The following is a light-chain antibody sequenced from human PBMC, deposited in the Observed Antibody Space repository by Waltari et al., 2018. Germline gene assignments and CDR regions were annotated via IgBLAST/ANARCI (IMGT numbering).Light chain of an antibody. J-gene: IGKJ2*01. Sequence: DIQMTQSPSSVSASVGDRVAITCRASQGISSWLAWYQQKPGKAPELLIYTASTVQSGVPSRFSGSGSGTDFTLTISSLQPEDIATYYCQHTNSFPFTFGQGTKLELK. CDR3: QHTNSFPFT. CDR2: TAS. CDR1: QGISSW. V-gene: IGKV1-12*01.